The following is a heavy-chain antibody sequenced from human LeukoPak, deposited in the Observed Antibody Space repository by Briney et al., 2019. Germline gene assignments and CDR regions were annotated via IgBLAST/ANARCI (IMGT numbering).Heavy chain of an antibody. CDR3: ARGYGSGAVAATGGY. Sequence: ASVTVSCKASGYTFTSYGISWVRQAPGQGLEWMGGIIPIFGTANYAQKFQGRVTITADESTSTAYMELSSLRCEDTAVYYCARGYGSGAVAATGGYWGQGTLVTVSS. CDR1: GYTFTSYG. V-gene: IGHV1-69*01. J-gene: IGHJ4*02. CDR2: IIPIFGTA. D-gene: IGHD6-19*01.